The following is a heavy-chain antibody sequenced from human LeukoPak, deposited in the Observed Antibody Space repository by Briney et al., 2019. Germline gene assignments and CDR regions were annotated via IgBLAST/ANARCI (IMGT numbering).Heavy chain of an antibody. J-gene: IGHJ3*02. CDR1: GFTVSSNY. D-gene: IGHD3-22*01. V-gene: IGHV3-53*01. CDR3: ARARYYDSTGYGAFDI. CDR2: IYSGGST. Sequence: GGSLRLSCAASGFTVSSNYMSWVRQAPGKGLEWVSAIYSGGSTYYADSVKGRFSISRDNSKDTLYLQMNSLRAEDTAVDYCARARYYDSTGYGAFDIWGQGTMVTVSS.